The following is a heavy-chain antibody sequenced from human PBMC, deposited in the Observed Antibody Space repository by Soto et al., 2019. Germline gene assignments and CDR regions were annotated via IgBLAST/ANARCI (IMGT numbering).Heavy chain of an antibody. D-gene: IGHD5-18*01. CDR2: IYYSGST. V-gene: IGHV4-31*03. CDR3: EAVGGAYSYGCLMDV. J-gene: IGHJ6*01. Sequence: SETLSLTCTVSGGSISSGGYYWSWIRQHPGKGLEWIVYIYYSGSTYYNPSLKSRVTISVDTSKNQFSLKLSPVTAEEAAVYYCEAVGGAYSYGCLMDVWGQGTTVTVSS. CDR1: GGSISSGGYY.